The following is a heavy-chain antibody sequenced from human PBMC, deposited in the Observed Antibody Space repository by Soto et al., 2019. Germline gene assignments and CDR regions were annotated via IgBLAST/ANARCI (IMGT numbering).Heavy chain of an antibody. D-gene: IGHD3-3*01. Sequence: GGSLRLSCAASGFTFSSYSMNWVRQAPGKGLEWVSYISSSSSTIYYADSVRGRFTISRDNAKNSLYLQMNSLRDEDTAVYYCARESRFLEWLSLNWFDPWGQGTLVTVSS. CDR3: ARESRFLEWLSLNWFDP. CDR2: ISSSSSTI. V-gene: IGHV3-48*02. CDR1: GFTFSSYS. J-gene: IGHJ5*02.